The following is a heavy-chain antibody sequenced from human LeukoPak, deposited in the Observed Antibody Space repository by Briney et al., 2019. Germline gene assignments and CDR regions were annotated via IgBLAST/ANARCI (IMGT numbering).Heavy chain of an antibody. CDR3: AKDLEKELPDY. V-gene: IGHV3-30*18. J-gene: IGHJ4*02. CDR2: ISYDGSNK. D-gene: IGHD1-26*01. CDR1: GFTFSSYG. Sequence: PGGSLRLSCAASGFTFSSYGMHWVRQAPGKGLEWVAVISYDGSNKYYADSVKGRFTISRDNSKNTLYLQMNSLRAEGTAVYYCAKDLEKELPDYWGQGTLVTVSS.